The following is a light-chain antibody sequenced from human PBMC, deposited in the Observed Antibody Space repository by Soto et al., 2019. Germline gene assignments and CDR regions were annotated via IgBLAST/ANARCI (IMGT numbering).Light chain of an antibody. CDR1: RSISDW. CDR3: QHYNSYPLT. Sequence: DIQMTQSPSTLSASVGDRVTITCRASRSISDWLAWYQQRPGQAPKLLIYDASNLECGVPSRFSGSGAGTEVTLTNSSLQPDEFGNYYCQHYNSYPLTVGGGTKVEVK. J-gene: IGKJ4*01. CDR2: DAS. V-gene: IGKV1-5*01.